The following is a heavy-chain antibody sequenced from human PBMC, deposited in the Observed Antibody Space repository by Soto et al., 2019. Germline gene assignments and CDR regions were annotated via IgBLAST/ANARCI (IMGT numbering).Heavy chain of an antibody. CDR2: ISGTGRST. Sequence: GGSLRLSCAASGFSFSSYAMSWVRQAPGKGLEWVSTISGTGRSTYYADSVKGRFTISRDNSENTLYLQVNSLRAEDTAVYYCAKDPCCYTDGYYYYYYMDVWGKGTTVTVSS. J-gene: IGHJ6*03. D-gene: IGHD2-2*02. CDR3: AKDPCCYTDGYYYYYYMDV. CDR1: GFSFSSYA. V-gene: IGHV3-23*01.